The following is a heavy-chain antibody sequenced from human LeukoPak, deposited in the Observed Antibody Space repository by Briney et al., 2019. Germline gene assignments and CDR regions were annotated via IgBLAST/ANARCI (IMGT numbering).Heavy chain of an antibody. J-gene: IGHJ1*01. CDR3: VKASQGYFQN. CDR1: GFDFIEHE. CDR2: IRNKNRGYLT. D-gene: IGHD6-13*01. V-gene: IGHV3-72*01. Sequence: GGSLRLSCAASGFDFIEHEMDWVRQAPGRGHEWLARIRNKNRGYLTDYAESVRGRFTISRDDSRNSLHLQMNNLETEDTAVYFCVKASQGYFQNWGQGTQVTVSS.